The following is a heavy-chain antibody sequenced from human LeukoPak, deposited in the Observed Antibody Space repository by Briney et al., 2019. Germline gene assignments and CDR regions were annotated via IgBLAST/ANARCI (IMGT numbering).Heavy chain of an antibody. Sequence: GGSLRLSCAASGFTFSSYAMNWVRQAPGKGLEWVSGIGGSGGSTYHADSVKGRFTISRDNSKNTLYLQMNSLRAEDTAVYYCAAGIVVVTASFDYWGQGTLVTVSS. V-gene: IGHV3-23*01. CDR3: AAGIVVVTASFDY. CDR2: IGGSGGST. CDR1: GFTFSSYA. D-gene: IGHD2-21*02. J-gene: IGHJ4*02.